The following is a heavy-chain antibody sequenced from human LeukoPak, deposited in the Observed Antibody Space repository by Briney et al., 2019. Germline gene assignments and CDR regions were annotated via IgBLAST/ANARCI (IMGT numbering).Heavy chain of an antibody. D-gene: IGHD5-24*01. CDR3: ARLGNGYNRYYFEY. CDR2: IYYSGST. Sequence: SETLSLTCTVFGGSISSSTYSWGWIRQPPGKGLEWIGNIYYSGSTYYNPSLKSRVLIFVDTSKNQFSLKLRSVTAADTAVYYCARLGNGYNRYYFEYWGQGTLVTVSS. V-gene: IGHV4-39*01. J-gene: IGHJ4*02. CDR1: GGSISSSTYS.